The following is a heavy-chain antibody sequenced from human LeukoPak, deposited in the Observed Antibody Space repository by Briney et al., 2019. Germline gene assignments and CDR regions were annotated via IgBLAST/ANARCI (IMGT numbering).Heavy chain of an antibody. J-gene: IGHJ4*02. CDR2: INSDGSST. CDR3: AREWYYYESSGETINYFDY. CDR1: GFTFSSYW. D-gene: IGHD3-22*01. V-gene: IGHV3-74*01. Sequence: GGSLRLSCAASGFTFSSYWMHWVRQAPGKGLVWVSRINSDGSSTSYADSVKGRFTISRDNAKNTLYLQMSSLRAEDTAVYYCAREWYYYESSGETINYFDYWGQGTLVTVSS.